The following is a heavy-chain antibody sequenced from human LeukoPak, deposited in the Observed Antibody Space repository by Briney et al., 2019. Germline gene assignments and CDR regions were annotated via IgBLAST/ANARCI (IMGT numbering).Heavy chain of an antibody. CDR1: RYTFTVYY. D-gene: IGHD5-12*01. CDR2: INPDSGGT. CDR3: ARDFGRYSGYDFDF. V-gene: IGHV1-2*02. J-gene: IGHJ4*02. Sequence: AAVTVSFTCSRYTFTVYYIHWVRQARGQGRGGVGWINPDSGGTRSAQKFQGRVTMTSDTTISTAYMELTRLRSDATAVYYCARDFGRYSGYDFDFWGQGTLVTVSS.